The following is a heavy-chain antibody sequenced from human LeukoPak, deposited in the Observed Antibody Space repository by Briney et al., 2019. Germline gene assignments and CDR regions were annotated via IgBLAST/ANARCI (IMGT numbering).Heavy chain of an antibody. CDR3: ARGGEGYNYVY. CDR1: GGSISSANYY. D-gene: IGHD5-24*01. Sequence: SETLSLTCTVSGGSISSANYYWNWIRQPPGKGLEWIGYISYSGSTHYNPSLKSRATISADTSKNQFSLKLTSMTAADTAVYYCARGGEGYNYVYWGQGTLVTVSS. V-gene: IGHV4-30-4*01. J-gene: IGHJ4*02. CDR2: ISYSGST.